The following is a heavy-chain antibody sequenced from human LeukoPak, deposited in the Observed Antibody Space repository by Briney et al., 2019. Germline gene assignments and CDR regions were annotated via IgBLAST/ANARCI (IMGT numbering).Heavy chain of an antibody. D-gene: IGHD6-19*01. CDR3: AGVSESGWYHFDY. V-gene: IGHV3-30*03. CDR2: ISYDGSYK. J-gene: IGHJ4*02. Sequence: GVSLRLSCAASGFTFSTYAMHWVRQAPGKGLEWVAVISYDGSYKYYADSVKGRFSISRDNSKKTLYLQMSSLRDEDTAVYYCAGVSESGWYHFDYWGQGTLVTVSS. CDR1: GFTFSTYA.